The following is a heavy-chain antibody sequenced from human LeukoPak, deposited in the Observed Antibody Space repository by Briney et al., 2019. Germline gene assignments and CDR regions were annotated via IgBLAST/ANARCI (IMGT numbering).Heavy chain of an antibody. J-gene: IGHJ3*02. D-gene: IGHD2-2*01. CDR1: GGSISSYY. CDR2: LSHSGSN. CDR3: ASARYANAWYAFDI. Sequence: PSETLSLTCTVSGGSISSYYWSWIRRPPGRGLEWIAYLSHSGSNDSNPSLTSRVTTLVDTSKNQFSLKLTSVTAADTAVYYCASARYANAWYAFDIWGHGTMVTVSS. V-gene: IGHV4-59*01.